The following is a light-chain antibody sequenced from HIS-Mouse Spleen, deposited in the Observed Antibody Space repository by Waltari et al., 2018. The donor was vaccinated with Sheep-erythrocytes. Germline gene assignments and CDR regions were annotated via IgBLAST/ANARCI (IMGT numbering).Light chain of an antibody. J-gene: IGLJ3*02. CDR1: SSDVGSYNF. Sequence: QSALTQPASVSGSPGQSITISCTGTSSDVGSYNFFSCYQQHPGKAPKLMIYEGSKRPSGVSNRFSGSKSGNTASLTISGLQAEDEADYYCCSYAGSSTPWVFGGGTKLTVL. CDR3: CSYAGSSTPWV. CDR2: EGS. V-gene: IGLV2-23*01.